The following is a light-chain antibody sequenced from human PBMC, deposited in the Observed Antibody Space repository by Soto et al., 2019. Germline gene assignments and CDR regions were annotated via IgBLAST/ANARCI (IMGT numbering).Light chain of an antibody. J-gene: IGKJ2*01. CDR3: QQYDNLPRYT. Sequence: EIVLTQSPGTLSLSPGERATLSCRASQTVSSTYLAWYQQRPGQAPRLLIFGTSNRATDIPDRFSGSGSGTDFTLTISRLEPEDFATYYCQQYDNLPRYTFGQGTKLEIK. CDR1: QTVSSTY. CDR2: GTS. V-gene: IGKV3-20*01.